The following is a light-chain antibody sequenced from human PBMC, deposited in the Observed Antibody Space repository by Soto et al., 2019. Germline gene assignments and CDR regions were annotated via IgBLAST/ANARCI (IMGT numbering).Light chain of an antibody. Sequence: DIVMTQSPDSLSVSLGERATINCKSSQTVLYSSNNKNHLAWYQQRPGQPPKLLFSWASTRESGVPDRFSASGSGTDFTLSIGSLQAADGAVYYCQQYYSTPRTFGQGTKVEIK. CDR2: WAS. CDR3: QQYYSTPRT. J-gene: IGKJ1*01. V-gene: IGKV4-1*01. CDR1: QTVLYSSNNKNH.